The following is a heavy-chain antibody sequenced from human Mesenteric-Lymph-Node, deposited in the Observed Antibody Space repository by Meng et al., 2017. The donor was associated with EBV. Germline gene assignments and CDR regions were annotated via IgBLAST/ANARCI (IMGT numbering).Heavy chain of an antibody. J-gene: IGHJ4*02. CDR3: ARLDRWELLRGLVY. V-gene: IGHV4-61*01. D-gene: IGHD1-26*01. CDR1: DGSVSSGSYY. Sequence: QRQPQCVGQGLGKPSETLPLTCTVSDGSVSSGSYYWSWIRQPPGKGLEWIGYIYYSGSTNYNPSLKSRVTISVDTSKNQFSLKLSSVTAADTAVYYCARLDRWELLRGLVYWGQGTLVTVSS. CDR2: IYYSGST.